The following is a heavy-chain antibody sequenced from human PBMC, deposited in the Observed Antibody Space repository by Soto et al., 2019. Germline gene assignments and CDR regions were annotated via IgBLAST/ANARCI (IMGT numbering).Heavy chain of an antibody. Sequence: GGSLRLSCSASGFTFNRYAMSWVRQAPGKGLEWVSAIIDDGGRAYYADSVKGRFTISRDNSKNTLSLQMNSLRAEDTAVYYCAKDKMEQWLVGGYFDYWGQGTQVTVSS. CDR3: AKDKMEQWLVGGYFDY. D-gene: IGHD6-19*01. J-gene: IGHJ4*02. V-gene: IGHV3-23*01. CDR1: GFTFNRYA. CDR2: IIDDGGRA.